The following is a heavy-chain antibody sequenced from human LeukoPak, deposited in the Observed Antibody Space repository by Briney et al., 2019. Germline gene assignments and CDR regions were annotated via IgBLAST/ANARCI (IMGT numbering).Heavy chain of an antibody. CDR3: AKVEGYCSSTSCSGFDY. D-gene: IGHD2-2*01. CDR1: GFTFDDYA. J-gene: IGHJ4*02. Sequence: GGSLRLSCAASGFTFDDYAMHWVRQAPGKGLEWVSGISWNSGSIGYADSVKGRFTISRDNAKNSLYLQMNSLRAEDMALYYCAKVEGYCSSTSCSGFDYWGQGTLVTVSS. CDR2: ISWNSGSI. V-gene: IGHV3-9*03.